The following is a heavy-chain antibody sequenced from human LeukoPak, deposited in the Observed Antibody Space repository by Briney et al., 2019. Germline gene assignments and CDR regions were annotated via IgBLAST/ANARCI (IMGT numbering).Heavy chain of an antibody. CDR1: GGSISSYY. Sequence: PSETLSLTCTVSGGSISSYYWSWIRQPPGKGLEWIGYIYYSGSTNYNPSLKSRVTISVDTSKNQFSLKLSSVTAADTAVYYCARFTVTPSWGYYYYYMDVWGKGTTVTVSS. J-gene: IGHJ6*03. V-gene: IGHV4-59*01. D-gene: IGHD4-11*01. CDR3: ARFTVTPSWGYYYYYMDV. CDR2: IYYSGST.